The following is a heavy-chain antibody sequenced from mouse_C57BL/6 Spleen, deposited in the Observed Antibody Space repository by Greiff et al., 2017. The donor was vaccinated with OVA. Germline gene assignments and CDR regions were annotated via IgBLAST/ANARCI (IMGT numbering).Heavy chain of an antibody. Sequence: VQLQQSGPELVKPGASVKISCKASGYTFTDYYMNWVKQSHGKSLEWIGDINPNNGGTSYNQKFKGKATLTVDKSSSTAYMELRSLTSEDSAVYYCAALDGYYFDYWGQGTTLTVSS. V-gene: IGHV1-26*01. CDR3: AALDGYYFDY. CDR2: INPNNGGT. J-gene: IGHJ2*01. CDR1: GYTFTDYY. D-gene: IGHD2-3*01.